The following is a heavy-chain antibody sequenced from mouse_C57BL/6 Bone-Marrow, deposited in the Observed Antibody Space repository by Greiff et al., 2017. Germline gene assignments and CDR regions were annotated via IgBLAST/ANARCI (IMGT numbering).Heavy chain of an antibody. CDR1: GFNIKDYY. CDR3: TTCGSSYPSDY. D-gene: IGHD1-1*01. Sequence: VQLKQSGAELVRPGASVKLSCTASGFNIKDYYMHWVKQRPEQGLEWIGRIDPEDGDTEYAPKFQGKATMTADTSSNPAYLQLSSLTSEDTAVYYCTTCGSSYPSDYWGQGTTLTVSS. CDR2: IDPEDGDT. V-gene: IGHV14-1*01. J-gene: IGHJ2*01.